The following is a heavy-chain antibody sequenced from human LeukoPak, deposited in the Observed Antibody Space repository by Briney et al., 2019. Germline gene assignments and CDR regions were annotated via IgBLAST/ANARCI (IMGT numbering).Heavy chain of an antibody. D-gene: IGHD1-26*01. J-gene: IGHJ4*02. V-gene: IGHV3-23*01. CDR3: AKKIVGATGGSDY. CDR1: GFTFSSYA. Sequence: GGSLRLSCAASGFTFSSYAMSWVRQAPGKGLEWVSAISGSGFSTYYADSVKGRFTISRDNSKNTLYLQMNSLRAEDTAVYYCAKKIVGATGGSDYWGQGTLVTVSS. CDR2: ISGSGFST.